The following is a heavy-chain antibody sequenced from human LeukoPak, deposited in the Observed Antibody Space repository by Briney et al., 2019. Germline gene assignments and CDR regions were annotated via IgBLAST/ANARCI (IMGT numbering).Heavy chain of an antibody. V-gene: IGHV4-4*07. CDR3: ARDLRTAAGTRGAYYYYGMDV. CDR2: IYTSGST. J-gene: IGHJ6*02. Sequence: SETLSLTCTVSGGSISSYYWSWIRQPAGKGLEWIGRIYTSGSTNYNPSLRGRVTMPVDTSKNQFSLKLRSVTAADTAVYYCARDLRTAAGTRGAYYYYGMDVWGQGTTVTVSS. CDR1: GGSISSYY. D-gene: IGHD6-13*01.